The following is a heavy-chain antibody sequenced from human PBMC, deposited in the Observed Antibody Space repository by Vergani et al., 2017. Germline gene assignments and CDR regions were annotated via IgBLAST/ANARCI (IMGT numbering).Heavy chain of an antibody. V-gene: IGHV2-26*01. CDR3: AHTRQLRYFDWWSY. J-gene: IGHJ4*02. Sequence: QVTLKESGPVLVKPTETLTLTCTVSGFSLSNARMGVSWIRQPPGKALEWLAHIFSNDEKSYSTSLKSRLTISKDTSKSQVVLTMTNMDPVDTATYYCAHTRQLRYFDWWSYWGQGTLVTVSS. D-gene: IGHD3-9*01. CDR2: IFSNDEK. CDR1: GFSLSNARMG.